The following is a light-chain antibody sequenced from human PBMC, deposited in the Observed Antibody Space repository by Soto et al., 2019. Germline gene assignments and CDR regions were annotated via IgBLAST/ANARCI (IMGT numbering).Light chain of an antibody. CDR2: AAS. CDR3: LQDYTYPWT. V-gene: IGKV1-6*01. J-gene: IGKJ1*01. Sequence: IQMTQSPSSLSAAVGDRVTITCRASQNIGTYSNWYQQKPGKGPKLLIYAASSLQSGVPSRFSGSGSGTHFTLTINSLQAGDSATYFCLQDYTYPWTFGQGTKVDIK. CDR1: QNIGTY.